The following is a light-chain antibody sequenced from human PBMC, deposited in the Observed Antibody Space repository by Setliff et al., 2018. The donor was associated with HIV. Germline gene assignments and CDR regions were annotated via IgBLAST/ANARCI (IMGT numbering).Light chain of an antibody. Sequence: QSVLTQPRSVSGSPGQSVTISCTGTSSDVGGYNYVSWYQHLPGKAPKLMIYDVTKRPSGVPDRFSGSKSGNTAYLTISGLQSEDEADYYCCSYAGSYTSLYVFGTGTKVTVL. V-gene: IGLV2-11*01. CDR1: SSDVGGYNY. CDR2: DVT. J-gene: IGLJ1*01. CDR3: CSYAGSYTSLYV.